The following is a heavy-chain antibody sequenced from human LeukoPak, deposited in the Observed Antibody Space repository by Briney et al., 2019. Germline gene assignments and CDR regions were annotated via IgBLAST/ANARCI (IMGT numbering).Heavy chain of an antibody. CDR3: ARAFVSSSSRYQAFEE. D-gene: IGHD2-2*01. Sequence: GGSLRLSCSASGFTFSNYWMSWVRQAPGKGLEWVANIKQDESEKYYVDSVKGRFTISRDNAKSSLYLQMNSLRAEDTAVYYCARAFVSSSSRYQAFEEWGQGTLVTVSS. V-gene: IGHV3-7*01. J-gene: IGHJ4*02. CDR2: IKQDESEK. CDR1: GFTFSNYW.